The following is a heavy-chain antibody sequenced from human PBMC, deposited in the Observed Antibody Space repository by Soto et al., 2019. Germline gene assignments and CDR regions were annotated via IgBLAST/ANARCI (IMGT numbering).Heavy chain of an antibody. CDR2: VHYVGTT. J-gene: IGHJ3*02. Sequence: PSETPSLTCSVAGDSMSEFYCSWFRQSPGKGLEWIGYVHYVGTTKYNPSHKSRVTISVDTSKKQFSLNLRSVTAADTAVYYCVSSRTAVFGDALDIWALGTMVT. CDR3: VSSRTAVFGDALDI. D-gene: IGHD3-3*01. V-gene: IGHV4-59*12. CDR1: GDSMSEFY.